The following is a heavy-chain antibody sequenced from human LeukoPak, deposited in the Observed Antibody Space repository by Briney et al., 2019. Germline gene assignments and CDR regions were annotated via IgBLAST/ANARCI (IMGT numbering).Heavy chain of an antibody. CDR1: GYTFTGYY. Sequence: ASVKVSCKASGYTFTGYYMHWVRQAPGQGLEWMGWINPNSGGTNYAQKFQGRVTMTRDTSISTAYMELSRLRSDDTAVYYCARDYSGRHYYFDYWGLGTLVTVSS. J-gene: IGHJ4*02. CDR2: INPNSGGT. CDR3: ARDYSGRHYYFDY. D-gene: IGHD1-26*01. V-gene: IGHV1-2*02.